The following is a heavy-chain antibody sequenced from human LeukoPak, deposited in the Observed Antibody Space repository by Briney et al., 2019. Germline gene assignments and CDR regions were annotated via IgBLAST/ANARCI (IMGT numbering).Heavy chain of an antibody. CDR1: GFTFSSYG. D-gene: IGHD6-13*01. J-gene: IGHJ6*04. V-gene: IGHV3-30*18. Sequence: PGGSLRLSCAASGFTFSSYGMHWGRQAPGKGLEWVGVISYDGSNKYYADSVKGRFTISRDNSKNTLYLQMNSLRAEDTAVYYCAKVRGQYSSSWYTRYYYYYGMDVWGKGTTVTVSS. CDR3: AKVRGQYSSSWYTRYYYYYGMDV. CDR2: ISYDGSNK.